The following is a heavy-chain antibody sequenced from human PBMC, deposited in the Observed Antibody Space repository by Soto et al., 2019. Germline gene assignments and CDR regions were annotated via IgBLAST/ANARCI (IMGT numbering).Heavy chain of an antibody. V-gene: IGHV1-2*02. J-gene: IGHJ5*02. Sequence: GASVKCSFKASGYTFTGYYMHWVRQAPGQGLDWMGWINTNSGGTNYAQKFQGRVTMTRDTSISAAYMELSRLRSDDTAVYYCARDAKGHVWFGEHTGWVDPWGQGTLVTVSS. CDR2: INTNSGGT. D-gene: IGHD3-10*01. CDR3: ARDAKGHVWFGEHTGWVDP. CDR1: GYTFTGYY.